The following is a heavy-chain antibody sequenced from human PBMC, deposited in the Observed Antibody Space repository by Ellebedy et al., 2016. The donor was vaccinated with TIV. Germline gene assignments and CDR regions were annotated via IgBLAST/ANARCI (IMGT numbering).Heavy chain of an antibody. Sequence: ASVKVSXKVSRYTLTELSMHWVRQAPGKGLEWMGRIIPILGIANYAQKFQGRVTMTEDTSTDTAYMELSSLRSEDTAVYYCATGPPYYYDSSGYPHGMDVWGQGTTVTVSS. CDR1: RYTLTELS. D-gene: IGHD3-22*01. CDR3: ATGPPYYYDSSGYPHGMDV. J-gene: IGHJ6*02. V-gene: IGHV1-24*01. CDR2: IIPILGIA.